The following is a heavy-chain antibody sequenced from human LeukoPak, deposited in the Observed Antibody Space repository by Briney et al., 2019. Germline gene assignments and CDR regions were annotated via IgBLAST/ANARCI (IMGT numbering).Heavy chain of an antibody. Sequence: SETLSLTCTVSNYSISTDYYWSWIRQSPGKGLEWIGEMNQRGSMNYNPSLKSRVTISVDRSKNQFSLKLSSVTAADTAVYYYARELELRYWGQGTLVTVSS. D-gene: IGHD1-7*01. CDR1: NYSISTDYY. CDR3: ARELELRY. V-gene: IGHV4-38-2*02. CDR2: MNQRGSM. J-gene: IGHJ4*02.